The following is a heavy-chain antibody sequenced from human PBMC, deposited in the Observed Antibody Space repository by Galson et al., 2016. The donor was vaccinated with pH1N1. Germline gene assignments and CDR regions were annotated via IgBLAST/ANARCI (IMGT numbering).Heavy chain of an antibody. CDR2: INPDSGGT. CDR1: GYTFTAYY. V-gene: IGHV1-2*04. CDR3: ARADRGTSGFDY. D-gene: IGHD3-10*01. J-gene: IGHJ4*02. Sequence: SVKVSCKASGYTFTAYYIHWVRQAPGQGLEWMGWINPDSGGTHFAQKFQGWVTMTRDTSIRTAYMELSRLKTDDTAVYYCARADRGTSGFDYWGQGALVAVSS.